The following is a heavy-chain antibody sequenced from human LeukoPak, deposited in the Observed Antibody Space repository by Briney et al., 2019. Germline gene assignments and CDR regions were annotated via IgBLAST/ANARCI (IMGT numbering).Heavy chain of an antibody. CDR2: IKQDGSEK. Sequence: GGSLRLSCAASGFTFSSYWMSWVRQAPGKGLEWVANIKQDGSEKYYVDSVKGRFTISRDNAKNSLYLQMNSLRAEDTAVYYCARTSYQLLSMLDYWGQGTLVTVSS. J-gene: IGHJ4*02. D-gene: IGHD2-2*01. CDR3: ARTSYQLLSMLDY. CDR1: GFTFSSYW. V-gene: IGHV3-7*01.